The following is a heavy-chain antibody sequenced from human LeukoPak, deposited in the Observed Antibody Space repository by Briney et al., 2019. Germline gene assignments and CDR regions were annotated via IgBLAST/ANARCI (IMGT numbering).Heavy chain of an antibody. V-gene: IGHV3-48*03. J-gene: IGHJ6*04. Sequence: GGSLTLSCAACGFTFSSYEMNWVRQAPGKGLEWVSYISSSGSTIYYADSVKGRFTISRDNAKNSLYLQMNSLRAEDTAVYYCAELGITMIGGVWGKGTTVTISS. CDR2: ISSSGSTI. D-gene: IGHD3-10*02. CDR1: GFTFSSYE. CDR3: AELGITMIGGV.